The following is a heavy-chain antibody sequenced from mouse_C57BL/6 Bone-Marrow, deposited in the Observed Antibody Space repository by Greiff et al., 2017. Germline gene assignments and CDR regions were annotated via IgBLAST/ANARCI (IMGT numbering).Heavy chain of an antibody. Sequence: VKLMESGAELARPGASVKLSCKASGYTFTRYGISWVKQRTGQGLAWIGEIYHRSGNTYYTEKFKGKATLTADKSSSTAYMELRSLTSEDSAVYFCASNSLGFDYWGQGTTLTVSS. CDR2: IYHRSGNT. V-gene: IGHV1-81*01. J-gene: IGHJ2*01. D-gene: IGHD3-1*01. CDR3: ASNSLGFDY. CDR1: GYTFTRYG.